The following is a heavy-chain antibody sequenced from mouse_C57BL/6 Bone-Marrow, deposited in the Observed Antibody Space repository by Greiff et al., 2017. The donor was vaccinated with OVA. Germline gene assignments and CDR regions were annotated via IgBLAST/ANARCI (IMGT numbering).Heavy chain of an antibody. D-gene: IGHD6-5*01. CDR1: GYSITSGYY. CDR3: AREKPITYFDY. Sequence: EVKLMESGPGLVKPSQSLSLTCSVTGYSITSGYYWIWIRQFPGNQLEWMGYISYDGSNNYNPSLKNRIPITRDTSKNQFFLKLNTVTTEDTATYYCAREKPITYFDYWGQCTTLTVSS. CDR2: ISYDGSN. V-gene: IGHV3-6*01. J-gene: IGHJ2*01.